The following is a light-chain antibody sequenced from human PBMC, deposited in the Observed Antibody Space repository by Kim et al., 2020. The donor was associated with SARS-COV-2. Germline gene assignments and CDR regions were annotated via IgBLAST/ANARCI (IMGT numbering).Light chain of an antibody. J-gene: IGKJ1*01. Sequence: DIQVTQSPSSLSASVGDRVTITCRASQSISRHLNWYQQKPGKAPKLLIYGAYSLQSGVPSRFSGSGSGTDFTLTISTLQPEDFATYYCQQSYSTLWTFGQGTKVDIK. CDR2: GAY. CDR1: QSISRH. CDR3: QQSYSTLWT. V-gene: IGKV1-39*01.